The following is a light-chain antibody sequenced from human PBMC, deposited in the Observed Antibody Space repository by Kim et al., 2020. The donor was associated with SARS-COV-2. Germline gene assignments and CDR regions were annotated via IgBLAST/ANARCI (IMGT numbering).Light chain of an antibody. CDR3: QQYNNWPET. J-gene: IGKJ1*01. CDR2: GAS. V-gene: IGKV3-15*01. CDR1: QSVSSN. Sequence: VSPGERATLSCRASQSVSSNLAWYQQKPGQAPRLLIYGASTRATGIPARFSGSGSGTEFTLTISSLQSEDFAVYYCQQYNNWPETFGQGTKVEIK.